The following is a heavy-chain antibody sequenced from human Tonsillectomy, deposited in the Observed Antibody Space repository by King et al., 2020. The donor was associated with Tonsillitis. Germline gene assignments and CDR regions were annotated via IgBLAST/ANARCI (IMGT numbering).Heavy chain of an antibody. CDR3: ARATTRSGPSHY. D-gene: IGHD1-14*01. J-gene: IGHJ4*02. V-gene: IGHV4-59*01. Sequence: VQLQESGPGLVKPSETLSLTCTVSGGSISRYYWSWIRQPPGKGLEWIGYIYYSWSTNYNPSLKSRVTISVDTSKNQFSLKLSSVTAADTAVYYCARATTRSGPSHYWGQGTLVTVSS. CDR1: GGSISRYY. CDR2: IYYSWST.